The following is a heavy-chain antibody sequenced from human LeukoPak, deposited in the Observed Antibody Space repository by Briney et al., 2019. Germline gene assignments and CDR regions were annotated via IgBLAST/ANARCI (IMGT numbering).Heavy chain of an antibody. V-gene: IGHV3-30*02. CDR1: GFSFSSYG. CDR3: PRDRGVFRVAYRLDY. Sequence: GGSLRLSCAASGFSFSSYGMHWVRQAPGKGLEWVAYIRYDGINNYYADPVRGRFTISRNSSKNTLLLQMYSMRPEDTAVYYCPRDRGVFRVAYRLDYSGPGTLVTVSS. D-gene: IGHD3-3*01. CDR2: IRYDGINN. J-gene: IGHJ4*02.